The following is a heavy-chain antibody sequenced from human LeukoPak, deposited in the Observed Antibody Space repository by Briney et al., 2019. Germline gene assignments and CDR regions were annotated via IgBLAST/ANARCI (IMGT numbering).Heavy chain of an antibody. CDR2: INHSGIT. V-gene: IGHV4-34*01. CDR3: SSDTVAGTG. D-gene: IGHD6-19*01. Sequence: SETLSLTCAVFGGSFSDYYWSWIRQPPGKGLEWIGEINHSGITNYNPSLKSRVTISADTSKNQFSLKLSSVTAADTSVYYCSSDTVAGTGWGQGTLVTVSS. J-gene: IGHJ4*02. CDR1: GGSFSDYY.